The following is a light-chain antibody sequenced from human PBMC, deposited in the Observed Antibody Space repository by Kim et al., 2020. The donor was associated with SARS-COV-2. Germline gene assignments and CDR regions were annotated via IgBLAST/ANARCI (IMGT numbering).Light chain of an antibody. Sequence: ASAGERVTITCRASQGIRNDLGWYQQKPGKAPKLLIYAASTLQSGVPSRFSGSGSGTDFTLTVSSLQPEDFATYYCLQDYKYPWTFGQGTKVDIK. V-gene: IGKV1-6*01. CDR2: AAS. J-gene: IGKJ1*01. CDR3: LQDYKYPWT. CDR1: QGIRND.